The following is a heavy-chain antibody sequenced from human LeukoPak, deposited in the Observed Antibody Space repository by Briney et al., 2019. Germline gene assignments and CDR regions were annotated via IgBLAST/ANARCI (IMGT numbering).Heavy chain of an antibody. D-gene: IGHD3-16*02. J-gene: IGHJ4*02. CDR3: AKDSDPLGELSSLFDY. V-gene: IGHV3-23*01. Sequence: PGGSLRLSCAASGFTFSSYAMSWVRQAPGKGLEWVSAISGSGGSTYYADSVKGRFTISRDNSKNTLYLQMNSLRAEDTAVYYCAKDSDPLGELSSLFDYWGQGTLVTVSS. CDR1: GFTFSSYA. CDR2: ISGSGGST.